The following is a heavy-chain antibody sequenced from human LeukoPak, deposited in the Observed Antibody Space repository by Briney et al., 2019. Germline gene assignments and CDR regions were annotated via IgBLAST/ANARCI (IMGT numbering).Heavy chain of an antibody. J-gene: IGHJ5*02. CDR2: ISAYNGNT. D-gene: IGHD2-15*01. CDR3: ARTVPGLVVLAATPGWVAP. V-gene: IGHV1-18*01. CDR1: GYTFTSYG. Sequence: ASVKVSSKASGYTFTSYGISWVRQAPGQGLEWMGWISAYNGNTNYAQKLQGRVTMTTDTSTSTAYMELRSLRSDDTAVYYCARTVPGLVVLAATPGWVAPSGQGTLVTVSS.